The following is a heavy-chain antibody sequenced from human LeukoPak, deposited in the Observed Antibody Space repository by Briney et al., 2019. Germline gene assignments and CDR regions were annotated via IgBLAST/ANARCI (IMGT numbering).Heavy chain of an antibody. J-gene: IGHJ6*02. D-gene: IGHD5-12*01. V-gene: IGHV3-30-3*02. Sequence: GGSLRLSCAASGFIFSRFVMHWVRQAPGKGLEWLALISYDGGNKYYTDSVKGRFTISRDNSKNTLYLQMNSLRAEDTAVYYCAKKEYSGYEDYYYGMDVWGQGTTVTVSS. CDR1: GFIFSRFV. CDR3: AKKEYSGYEDYYYGMDV. CDR2: ISYDGGNK.